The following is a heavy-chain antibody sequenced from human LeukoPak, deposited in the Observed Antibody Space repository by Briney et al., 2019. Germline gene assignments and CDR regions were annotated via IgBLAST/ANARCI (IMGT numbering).Heavy chain of an antibody. J-gene: IGHJ6*04. D-gene: IGHD2-2*01. Sequence: PSETLSLTCTISGDSLGTYYWTWIRHPPAPGLEWIGYIYLGVSTNYNPSLKSRVTLSVDTSKNQFSLRLTSLTAADTATYYCARWALKGYYADVWGTGTTAIVSS. CDR3: ARWALKGYYADV. CDR1: GDSLGTYY. V-gene: IGHV4-4*09. CDR2: IYLGVST.